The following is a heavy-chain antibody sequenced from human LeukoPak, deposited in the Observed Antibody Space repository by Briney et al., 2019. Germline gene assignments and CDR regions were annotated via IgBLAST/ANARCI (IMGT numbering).Heavy chain of an antibody. CDR2: IYYSGGA. J-gene: IGHJ3*02. CDR1: GDSISSYY. Sequence: SETLSLTCTVSGDSISSYYWSWIRQPPGKGLEWIGYIYYSGGADYNPSLKSRVTISVDTSKNQFSLKLRSVTAADTAVYYCARHVTISGPYDASDIWGQGTMVTVSP. CDR3: ARHVTISGPYDASDI. D-gene: IGHD5-24*01. V-gene: IGHV4-59*08.